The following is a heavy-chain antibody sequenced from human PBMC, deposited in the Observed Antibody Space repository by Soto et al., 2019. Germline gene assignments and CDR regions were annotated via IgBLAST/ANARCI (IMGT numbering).Heavy chain of an antibody. V-gene: IGHV3-21*01. J-gene: IGHJ4*02. CDR1: GFTFSSYS. CDR2: ISSSSSYI. D-gene: IGHD6-19*01. Sequence: PGGSLRLSCAASGFTFSSYSMNWVRQAPGKGLEWVSSISSSSSYIYYADSVKGRFTISRDNAKNSLYLQMNSPRAEDTAVYYCASYSGWYRLIDYWGQGTLVTVSS. CDR3: ASYSGWYRLIDY.